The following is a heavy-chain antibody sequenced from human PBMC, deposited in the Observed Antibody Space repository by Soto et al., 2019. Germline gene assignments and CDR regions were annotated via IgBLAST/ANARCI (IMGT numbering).Heavy chain of an antibody. Sequence: PSETLCVPCTISGGPISIYYWAWIRQPPGKGLEWIGYIYYSGSTNYNPSLKSRVTISVDTSKNQFSLKLSSVTAADTAVYYCPGFQTVTPESGWFDPWGQGTLVTVSS. CDR2: IYYSGST. D-gene: IGHD4-4*01. CDR3: PGFQTVTPESGWFDP. V-gene: IGHV4-59*01. CDR1: GGPISIYY. J-gene: IGHJ5*02.